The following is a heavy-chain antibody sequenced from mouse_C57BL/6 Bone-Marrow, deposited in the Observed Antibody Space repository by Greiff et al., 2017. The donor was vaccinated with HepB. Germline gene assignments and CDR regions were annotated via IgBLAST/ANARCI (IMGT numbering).Heavy chain of an antibody. D-gene: IGHD1-1*01. J-gene: IGHJ4*01. Sequence: QVQLQQPGAELVKPGASVKMSCKASGYTFTSYWITWVKQRPGQGLDWIGDIYPGSGSTNYNEKFKSKATLTVDTSSSTAYMQLSSLTSEDSAVYYCARENGYYGSYYAMDYWGQGTSVTVSS. CDR2: IYPGSGST. V-gene: IGHV1-55*01. CDR1: GYTFTSYW. CDR3: ARENGYYGSYYAMDY.